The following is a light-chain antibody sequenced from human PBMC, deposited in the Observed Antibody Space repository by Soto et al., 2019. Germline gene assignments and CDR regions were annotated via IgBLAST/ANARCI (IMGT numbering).Light chain of an antibody. Sequence: EIVLTQSPATLSLSPGERATLSCRASQSVSSYLAWYQQKPGQAPRLLIYGASTRATGIPARFSGSGSGTEFTLTISSLQSEDFAVYYCQQYNYWPPEYTFGQGTKLEI. J-gene: IGKJ2*01. V-gene: IGKV3-15*01. CDR2: GAS. CDR3: QQYNYWPPEYT. CDR1: QSVSSY.